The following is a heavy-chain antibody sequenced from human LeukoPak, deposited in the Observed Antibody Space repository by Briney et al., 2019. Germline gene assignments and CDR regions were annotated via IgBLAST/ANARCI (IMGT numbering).Heavy chain of an antibody. Sequence: SETLSLTCTASGGSISSYCWSWIRQPPGKGLEWIGYIYYSGSTNYNPSLKSRVTISVDTSKNQFSLKLSSVTAADTAVYYCARHHMDGCNGDAFDIWGQGTMVTVSS. V-gene: IGHV4-59*01. J-gene: IGHJ3*02. CDR2: IYYSGST. D-gene: IGHD5-24*01. CDR1: GGSISSYC. CDR3: ARHHMDGCNGDAFDI.